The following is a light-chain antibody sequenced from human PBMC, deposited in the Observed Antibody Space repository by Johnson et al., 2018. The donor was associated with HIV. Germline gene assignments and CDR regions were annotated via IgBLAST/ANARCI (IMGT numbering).Light chain of an antibody. V-gene: IGLV1-51*02. CDR2: ENN. Sequence: VLTQPPSVSAAPGQKVTISCSGSSSNIGNNYVSWYQQLPGTAPKLLIYENNKRPSGIPDRFSGSKSGTSATLGITGLQTGDEADYYCGTWDSSLSAGVFGTGTRVTCL. J-gene: IGLJ1*01. CDR3: GTWDSSLSAGV. CDR1: SSNIGNNY.